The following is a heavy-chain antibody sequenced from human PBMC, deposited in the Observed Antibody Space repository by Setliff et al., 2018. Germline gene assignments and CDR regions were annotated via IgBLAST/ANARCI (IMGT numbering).Heavy chain of an antibody. V-gene: IGHV3-23*01. CDR2: IRGSGDAT. CDR3: AKDGEVGSGYFYASFDP. J-gene: IGHJ5*02. Sequence: PGGSLRLSCAASGFTFSSYAMTWVRQAPGKGLEWVSAIRGSGDATSYADSVKGRFTISRDDSKNMVHLQMDSLRAEDTAVYYCAKDGEVGSGYFYASFDPWGQGTLVTVSS. D-gene: IGHD3-22*01. CDR1: GFTFSSYA.